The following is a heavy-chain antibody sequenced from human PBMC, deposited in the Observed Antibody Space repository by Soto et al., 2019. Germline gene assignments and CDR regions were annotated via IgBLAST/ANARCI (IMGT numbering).Heavy chain of an antibody. CDR1: GFTFSSYS. D-gene: IGHD3-10*01. V-gene: IGHV3-48*01. Sequence: EVQLVESGGGLVQPGGSLRLSCAASGFTFSSYSMNWVRQAPGKGLEWVSYISSSSSTIYYADSVKGRFTISRDNAKNSLYLQMNSLRAEDTAVYYCARDLSGVTMLRGDYWGQGTLVTVSS. J-gene: IGHJ4*02. CDR2: ISSSSSTI. CDR3: ARDLSGVTMLRGDY.